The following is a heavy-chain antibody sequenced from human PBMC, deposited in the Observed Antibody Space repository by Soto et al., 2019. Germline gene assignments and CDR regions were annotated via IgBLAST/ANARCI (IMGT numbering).Heavy chain of an antibody. CDR2: IKSKTDGGTT. D-gene: IGHD2-8*01. CDR3: TTGYDCTNGVCHSAYEYYYYYMDV. J-gene: IGHJ6*03. CDR1: GFTFSNAW. Sequence: GGSLRLSCAASGFTFSNAWMSWVRQAPGKGLEWVGRIKSKTDGGTTDYAAPVKGRFTISRDDSKNTLYLQMNSLKTEDTAVYYCTTGYDCTNGVCHSAYEYYYYYMDVWGKGTTVTVS. V-gene: IGHV3-15*01.